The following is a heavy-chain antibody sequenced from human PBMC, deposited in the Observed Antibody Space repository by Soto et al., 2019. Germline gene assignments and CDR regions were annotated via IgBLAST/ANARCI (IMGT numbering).Heavy chain of an antibody. J-gene: IGHJ6*02. Sequence: QVQLVQSGVEVKKPGSSVRVSCKASGDTFKNSVSSWVRQAPGQGLEWMGGTIPLFGTTDYAQKFQGRLTITTGESTTTAYMEVSRLTSEDTAVYYCVAELDFGKLSVVWGQGTTVIVSS. CDR3: VAELDFGKLSVV. CDR2: TIPLFGTT. D-gene: IGHD3-10*01. V-gene: IGHV1-69*01. CDR1: GDTFKNSV.